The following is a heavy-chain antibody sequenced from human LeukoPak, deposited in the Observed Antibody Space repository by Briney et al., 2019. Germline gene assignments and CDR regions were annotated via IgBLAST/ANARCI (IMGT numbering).Heavy chain of an antibody. J-gene: IGHJ4*02. CDR1: GYIFTGFY. Sequence: ASVKVSCKASGYIFTGFYVHWVRQAPGQRLEWMGWINAGNGNTKYSQKFQGRVTITRDTSASTAYMELSSLRSEDTAVYYCARSIAARPLDYWGQGTLVTVSS. D-gene: IGHD6-6*01. V-gene: IGHV1-3*01. CDR3: ARSIAARPLDY. CDR2: INAGNGNT.